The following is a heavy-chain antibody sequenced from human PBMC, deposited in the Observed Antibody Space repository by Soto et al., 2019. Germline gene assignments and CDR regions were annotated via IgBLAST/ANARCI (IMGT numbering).Heavy chain of an antibody. CDR1: GGSISSYY. V-gene: IGHV4-4*07. CDR2: IYTSGST. J-gene: IGHJ3*02. CDR3: ASGYYDSSGYYYGDAFDI. Sequence: SETLSLTGTVSGGSISSYYWSWIRQPAGKGLEWIGRIYTSGSTNYNPSLKSRVTMSVDTSKNQFSLKLSSVTAADTAVYYCASGYYDSSGYYYGDAFDIWGQGTMVTVS. D-gene: IGHD3-22*01.